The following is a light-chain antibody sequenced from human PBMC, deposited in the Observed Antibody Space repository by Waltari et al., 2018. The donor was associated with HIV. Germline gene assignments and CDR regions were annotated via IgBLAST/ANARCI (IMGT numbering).Light chain of an antibody. V-gene: IGKV1-5*03. CDR3: QQYNNRPWT. CDR1: QSVSNW. J-gene: IGKJ1*01. Sequence: DTQMTQSPSTLSAFIGDRVTITCRASQSVSNWLAWYQQKPWKAPKLLISRASDLSRGVPLRFSGGGSGTEFTLAISSLQPDDFATYYCQQYNNRPWTFGPGTKLEIK. CDR2: RAS.